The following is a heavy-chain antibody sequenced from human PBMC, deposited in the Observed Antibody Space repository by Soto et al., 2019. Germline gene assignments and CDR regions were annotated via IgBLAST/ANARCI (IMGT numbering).Heavy chain of an antibody. CDR2: IKSETDGGTT. J-gene: IGHJ4*02. CDR1: GFTFSNAY. Sequence: PGGSLRLSCAASGFTFSNAYMSWVRQAPGKGLEWVGRIKSETDGGTTDYAAPVKGRFTISRDDSKNTLDLQMNSLKTEDTAVYYCTFWGFSGNDNYFDFWGQGTQVTVSS. V-gene: IGHV3-15*01. CDR3: TFWGFSGNDNYFDF. D-gene: IGHD5-12*01.